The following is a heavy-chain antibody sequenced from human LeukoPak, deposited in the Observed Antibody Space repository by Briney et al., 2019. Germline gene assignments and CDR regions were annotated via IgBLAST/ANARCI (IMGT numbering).Heavy chain of an antibody. D-gene: IGHD2-21*02. Sequence: SETLSLTCTVSGGSISGSSYYWGWIRQPPGKGLEWIGEINHSGSTNYNPSLKSRVTISVDTSKNQFSLKVSSVTAADTAVYYCARGPPYIVVVTAIGFFDYWGQGTLVTVSS. J-gene: IGHJ4*02. CDR2: INHSGST. CDR1: GGSISGSSYY. V-gene: IGHV4-39*07. CDR3: ARGPPYIVVVTAIGFFDY.